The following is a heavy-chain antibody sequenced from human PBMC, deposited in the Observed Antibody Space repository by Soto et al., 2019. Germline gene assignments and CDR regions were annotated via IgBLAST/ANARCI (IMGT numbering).Heavy chain of an antibody. CDR1: GGSISSSNYY. CDR3: ARHGLRGATPNNWFDP. D-gene: IGHD2-2*03. V-gene: IGHV4-39*01. Sequence: SETLSLTCTVSGGSISSSNYYWCWIRHPPGKGLEWIGSIYSSGNTYYNPSLKSRVTLFVDTSNNQFSLKLSSVTAADTSVYYCARHGLRGATPNNWFDPWGQGTLVTVSS. CDR2: IYSSGNT. J-gene: IGHJ5*02.